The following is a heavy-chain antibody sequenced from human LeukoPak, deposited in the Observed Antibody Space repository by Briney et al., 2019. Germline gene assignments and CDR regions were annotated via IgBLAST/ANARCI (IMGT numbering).Heavy chain of an antibody. CDR1: GFTFSSYT. J-gene: IGHJ4*02. CDR3: VREGTVIPFDY. D-gene: IGHD3-16*02. CDR2: ISSYGGTT. Sequence: GGSLRLSCAASGFTFSSYTMHWVRQAPGKGLEYVSTISSYGGTTHYANSVKGRFTISRDNSKNTLYLQLGSLRIEDMAVYYCVREGTVIPFDYWGQGTLVTVSS. V-gene: IGHV3-64*01.